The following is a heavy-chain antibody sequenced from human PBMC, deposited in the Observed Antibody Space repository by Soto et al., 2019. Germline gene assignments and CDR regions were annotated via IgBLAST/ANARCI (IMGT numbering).Heavy chain of an antibody. D-gene: IGHD6-6*01. V-gene: IGHV3-23*01. J-gene: IGHJ4*02. Sequence: VGSLRLSCAASGFTFSSYAMSWVRQAPGKGLEWVSAISGSGGSTYYADSVKGRFTISRDNSKNTLYLQMNSLRAEDTAVYYCARSSIAARGRFDYWGQGTLVTVSS. CDR1: GFTFSSYA. CDR2: ISGSGGST. CDR3: ARSSIAARGRFDY.